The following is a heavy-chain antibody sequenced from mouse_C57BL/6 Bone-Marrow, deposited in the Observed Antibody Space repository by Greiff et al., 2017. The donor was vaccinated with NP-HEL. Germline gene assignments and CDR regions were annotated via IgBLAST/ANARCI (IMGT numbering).Heavy chain of an antibody. D-gene: IGHD2-3*01. Sequence: VQLQQSGPELVKPGASVKISCKASGYSFTDYNMNWVKQSNGKSLEWIGVINPNYGTTSYNQKFKGKATLTVDQSSSTAYMQLNSLTSEDSAVYYWASPYDGYHTYYAMDYWGQGTSVTVSS. CDR2: INPNYGTT. CDR3: ASPYDGYHTYYAMDY. CDR1: GYSFTDYN. V-gene: IGHV1-39*01. J-gene: IGHJ4*01.